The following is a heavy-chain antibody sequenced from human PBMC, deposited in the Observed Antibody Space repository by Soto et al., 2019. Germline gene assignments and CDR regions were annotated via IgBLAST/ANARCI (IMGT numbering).Heavy chain of an antibody. J-gene: IGHJ3*01. CDR1: GYTFTGYY. CDR3: ARDRLAMAAFSRPREGFDF. CDR2: INPNTGGT. Sequence: QVQLVQSGAEVKKPGASVKVSCKTSGYTFTGYYMHWVRQAPGQGLEWMGWINPNTGGTNYAQKFQGRVTMTRDTSISTGYMELSSLRSDDTAVYYCARDRLAMAAFSRPREGFDFWGQGTTVSVSS. V-gene: IGHV1-2*02. D-gene: IGHD3-9*01.